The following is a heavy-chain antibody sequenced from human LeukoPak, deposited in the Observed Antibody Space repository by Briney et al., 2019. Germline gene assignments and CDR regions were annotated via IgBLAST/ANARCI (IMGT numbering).Heavy chain of an antibody. CDR1: GFTFGDYA. J-gene: IGHJ4*02. CDR3: TNQNRYSSGWYYFDY. Sequence: GGSLRLSCTASGFTFGDYAMSWVRQAPGKGLEWVGFIRSKAYGGTTEYAASVKGRFTISRDDSKSIAYLQMNSLKTEDTAVYYCTNQNRYSSGWYYFDYWGQGTLVTVSS. V-gene: IGHV3-49*04. CDR2: IRSKAYGGTT. D-gene: IGHD6-19*01.